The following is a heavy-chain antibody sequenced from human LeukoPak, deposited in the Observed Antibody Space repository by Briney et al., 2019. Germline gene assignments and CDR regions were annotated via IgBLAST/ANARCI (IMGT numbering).Heavy chain of an antibody. CDR1: GFTFSSYA. CDR2: ISGSGGST. D-gene: IGHD6-6*01. J-gene: IGHJ4*02. CDR3: AKDGMGQLVRVYYFDY. V-gene: IGHV3-23*01. Sequence: GGSLRLSCAASGFTFSSYAMSWVRQAPGKGLEWVSAISGSGGSTYYADSVKGRFTISRDNSKNTLYLQMNGLRAEDTAVYYCAKDGMGQLVRVYYFDYWGQGTLVTVSS.